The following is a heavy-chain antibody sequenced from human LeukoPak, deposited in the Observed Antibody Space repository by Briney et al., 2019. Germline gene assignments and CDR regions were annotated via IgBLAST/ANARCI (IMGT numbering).Heavy chain of an antibody. J-gene: IGHJ1*01. Sequence: SGTLSLTCGVSGSSISSGHYWGWIRQPPGKGLEWIGSIYQSGSTYYNPSLKSRVTVSLDTSKNQFSLRLSSVTAADTAVYYCASPGGAVAIEYFHHWGQGTLVTVSS. CDR3: ASPGGAVAIEYFHH. V-gene: IGHV4-38-2*01. D-gene: IGHD6-19*01. CDR1: GSSISSGHY. CDR2: IYQSGST.